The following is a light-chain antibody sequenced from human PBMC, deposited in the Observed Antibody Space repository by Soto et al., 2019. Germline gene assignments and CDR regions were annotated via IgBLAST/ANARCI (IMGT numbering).Light chain of an antibody. CDR2: EVS. CDR3: SSYTSSSTPVV. Sequence: QYALTQPASVSGSPGQSITISCTGTSSDVGGYNYVSWYQQNPGKAPKLMIYEVSNRPSGVSNRFSGSKSGNTASLTISGLQAEDEADYYCSSYTSSSTPVVFGGGTKLTVL. CDR1: SSDVGGYNY. V-gene: IGLV2-14*01. J-gene: IGLJ2*01.